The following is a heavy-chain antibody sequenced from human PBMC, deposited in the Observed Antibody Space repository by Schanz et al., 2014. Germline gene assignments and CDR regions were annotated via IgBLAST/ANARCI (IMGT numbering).Heavy chain of an antibody. CDR2: IKSQFDGETA. CDR3: XTGGISNVRYWFNGLDV. CDR1: RLNFNNAW. J-gene: IGHJ6*02. V-gene: IGHV3-15*01. D-gene: IGHD2-15*01. Sequence: EVQLEESGGGLVKPGGSLKLSCAASRLNFNNAWMHWVRQAPGKGLEWVGRIKSQFDGETADYGAAVRGRFTISRDDSQXXXXXQMNSLESEXXXXXXXXTGGISNVRYWFNGLDVWGQGTTVIVS.